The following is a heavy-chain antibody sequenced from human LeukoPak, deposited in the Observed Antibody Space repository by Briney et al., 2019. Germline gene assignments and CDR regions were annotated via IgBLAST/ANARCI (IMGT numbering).Heavy chain of an antibody. J-gene: IGHJ2*01. D-gene: IGHD6-13*01. V-gene: IGHV3-7*01. CDR1: GFTFSSYW. CDR2: IKQDGSEK. CDR3: ARDRAAAGYWYFDL. Sequence: GGSLRLSCAASGFTFSSYWMSWVRQAPGKGLEWVANIKQDGSEKYYVDSVKGRFTISRDNAKNSLYLQMNSLRVEDTAVYYCARDRAAAGYWYFDLWGRGTLVTVSS.